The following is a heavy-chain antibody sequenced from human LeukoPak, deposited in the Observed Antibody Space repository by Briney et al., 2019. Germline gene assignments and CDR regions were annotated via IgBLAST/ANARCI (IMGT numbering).Heavy chain of an antibody. Sequence: GESLKISCKGSGYSFTNSWIGWVRQMPGKGLEWMGIIWPGDSDTRYSPSFQGQVTISADKSISTAYLQWSSLKASDTAIYYCARRLDYYMDVWGKGTTVTVSS. CDR2: IWPGDSDT. V-gene: IGHV5-51*01. CDR3: ARRLDYYMDV. CDR1: GYSFTNSW. J-gene: IGHJ6*03.